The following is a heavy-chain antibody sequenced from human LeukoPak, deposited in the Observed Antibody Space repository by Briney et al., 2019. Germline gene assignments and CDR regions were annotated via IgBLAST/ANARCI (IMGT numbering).Heavy chain of an antibody. J-gene: IGHJ4*02. D-gene: IGHD5-12*01. CDR2: IKENGSEK. Sequence: PGGSLRLSCAASGFTFSSYWMGWVRQAPGKGLEWVAHIKENGSEKYYVDSVKGRSTISRDNAKNLLYLQTNSLRAEDTAVYYCARLWGDATIFDYWGQGTLVTVSS. CDR3: ARLWGDATIFDY. V-gene: IGHV3-7*01. CDR1: GFTFSSYW.